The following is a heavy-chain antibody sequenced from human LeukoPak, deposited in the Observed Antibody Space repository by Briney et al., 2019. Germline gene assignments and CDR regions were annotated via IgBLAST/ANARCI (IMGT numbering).Heavy chain of an antibody. D-gene: IGHD3-22*01. J-gene: IGHJ4*02. V-gene: IGHV1-69*13. CDR2: IIPIFGTA. CDR3: ARRYVDSSGYYYPIDY. CDR1: GGTFSSYA. Sequence: SVTVSCKASGGTFSSYAISWVRQAPGQGLEWMGGIIPIFGTANYAQKFQGRVTITADESTSTAYMELSSLRSEDTAVYYCARRYVDSSGYYYPIDYWGQGTLVTVSS.